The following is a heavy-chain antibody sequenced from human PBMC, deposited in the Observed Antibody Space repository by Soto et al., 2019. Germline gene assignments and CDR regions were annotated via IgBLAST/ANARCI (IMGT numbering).Heavy chain of an antibody. J-gene: IGHJ4*02. CDR2: ISAYNGNT. Sequence: ASVKVSCKASGYTFTSYGISCVRRAPGQVLEWMGWISAYNGNTNYAQKLQGRVTMTTDTSTSTAYMELRSLRSDDTAVYYCARGDPWYYDSSGYSPSDYWGQGTLVTVSS. CDR3: ARGDPWYYDSSGYSPSDY. CDR1: GYTFTSYG. V-gene: IGHV1-18*04. D-gene: IGHD3-22*01.